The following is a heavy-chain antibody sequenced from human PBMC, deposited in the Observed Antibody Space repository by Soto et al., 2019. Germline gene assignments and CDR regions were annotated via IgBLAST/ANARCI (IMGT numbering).Heavy chain of an antibody. CDR3: ARAYSRYCSSTSCYFMAY. CDR2: TYYRSKWYN. D-gene: IGHD2-2*01. Sequence: SQTLSLTCAISGDSVSSNSAAWNWIRQSPSRGLEWLGRTYYRSKWYNDYAVSVKSRITINPDTSKNQFSLQLNSVTPEDTAVYYCARAYSRYCSSTSCYFMAYWGQGTLVPVSS. CDR1: GDSVSSNSAA. J-gene: IGHJ4*02. V-gene: IGHV6-1*01.